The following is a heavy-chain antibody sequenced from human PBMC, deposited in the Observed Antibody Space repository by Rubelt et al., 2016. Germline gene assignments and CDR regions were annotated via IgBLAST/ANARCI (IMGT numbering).Heavy chain of an antibody. V-gene: IGHV4-39*07. CDR2: IFHSGST. J-gene: IGHJ4*02. D-gene: IGHD3-22*01. CDR1: GASTSSSTSY. CDR3: ASYYFDSSGYYKFFDH. Sequence: QLQLQESGPGLVKPSQTLSLTCNVSGASTSSSTSYWGWIRQPPGKGLEWIGAIFHSGSTKYNPSLKSRVTISIAKSKNQFSLKLNSVTAADTAVYYVASYYFDSSGYYKFFDHWGQGTLVTVSS.